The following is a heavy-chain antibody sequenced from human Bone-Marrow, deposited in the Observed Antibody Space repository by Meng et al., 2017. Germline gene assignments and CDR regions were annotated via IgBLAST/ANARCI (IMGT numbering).Heavy chain of an antibody. Sequence: ASVKVSCKPSGYNFPDYWLHWVRRAPGQGLEWMGRIDPKSGDTHYAQRFQGRVTMTRNTSISTAYMELSSLRSEDTAVYYCARGIAAAGTSDYWGQGTLVTVSS. CDR2: IDPKSGDT. J-gene: IGHJ4*02. V-gene: IGHV1-2*06. D-gene: IGHD6-13*01. CDR1: GYNFPDYW. CDR3: ARGIAAAGTSDY.